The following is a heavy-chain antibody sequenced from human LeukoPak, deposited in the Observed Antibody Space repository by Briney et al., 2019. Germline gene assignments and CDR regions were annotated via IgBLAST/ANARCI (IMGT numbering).Heavy chain of an antibody. CDR2: INPSGGST. J-gene: IGHJ6*03. Sequence: ASVKVSCKASGYTFTGYYMHWVRQAPGQGLEWMGIINPSGGSTSYAQKFQGGVTMTRDMSTSTVYMELSSLRSEDTAVYYCARWAYSSGWYVPSNYYYYYMDVWGKGTTVTISS. CDR1: GYTFTGYY. D-gene: IGHD6-19*01. V-gene: IGHV1-46*01. CDR3: ARWAYSSGWYVPSNYYYYYMDV.